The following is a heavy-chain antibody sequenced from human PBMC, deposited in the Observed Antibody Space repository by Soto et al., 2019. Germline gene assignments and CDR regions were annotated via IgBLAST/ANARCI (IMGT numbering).Heavy chain of an antibody. CDR1: GYTFTNYW. J-gene: IGHJ4*02. CDR2: IYPDDADT. CDR3: ARSIYGTGGYYSDY. D-gene: IGHD3-10*01. Sequence: GESLKISCKASGYTFTNYWIAWVRQMSGKGLEWVGVIYPDDADTTYGPTFQGQVAISADKSLNTAYLQWSSLEVSDTAMYFCARSIYGTGGYYSDYWGQGTPVTVSS. V-gene: IGHV5-51*01.